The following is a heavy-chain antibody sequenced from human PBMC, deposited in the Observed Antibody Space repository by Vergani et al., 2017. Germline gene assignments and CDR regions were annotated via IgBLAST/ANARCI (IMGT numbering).Heavy chain of an antibody. J-gene: IGHJ4*02. Sequence: QVQLQESGPGLVKPSQTLSLTCTVSGGSISSGSYYWSWIRQPAGKGLEWIGRIYTSGSTNYNPSLKSRVTMSVDTSKNQFSLKLSSVTAADTAVYYCATGGGYWGQGTLVTVSS. CDR1: GGSISSGSYY. V-gene: IGHV4-61*02. CDR2: IYTSGST. D-gene: IGHD1-14*01. CDR3: ATGGGY.